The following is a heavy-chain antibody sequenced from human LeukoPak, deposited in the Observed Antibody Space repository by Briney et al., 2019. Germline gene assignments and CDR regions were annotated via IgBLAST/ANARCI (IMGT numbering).Heavy chain of an antibody. CDR2: IHYTGAT. D-gene: IGHD3-3*01. Sequence: SETLSLTCAVYGGSITGYYWSWIRQTPGRGLEWVGEIHYTGATSYNPSLKSRATISTDTSKNQFSLRLSSVTAADTAVYYCARGNFLFGFCFDFWARGALVTVP. V-gene: IGHV4-34*01. CDR1: GGSITGYY. CDR3: ARGNFLFGFCFDF. J-gene: IGHJ4*02.